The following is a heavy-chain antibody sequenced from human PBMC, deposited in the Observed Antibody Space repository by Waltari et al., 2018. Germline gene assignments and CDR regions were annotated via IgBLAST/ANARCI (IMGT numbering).Heavy chain of an antibody. CDR3: AKGDLYGDYQSGDWFDP. V-gene: IGHV3-23*01. CDR2: ISGSGGST. J-gene: IGHJ5*02. Sequence: EVQLLESGGGLVQPGGSLRLPCAASGFPFSSSATSWVRQAPGKGLEWVSAISGSGGSTYYADSVKGRFTISRDNSKNTLYLQMNSLRAEDTAVYYCAKGDLYGDYQSGDWFDPWGQGTLVTVSS. D-gene: IGHD4-17*01. CDR1: GFPFSSSA.